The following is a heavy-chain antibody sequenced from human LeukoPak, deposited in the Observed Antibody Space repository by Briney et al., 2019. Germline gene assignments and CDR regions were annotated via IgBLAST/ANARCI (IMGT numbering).Heavy chain of an antibody. J-gene: IGHJ6*02. D-gene: IGHD2-2*01. V-gene: IGHV3-21*01. CDR1: GLTPSSCA. CDR3: SRDDQYYGMDV. Sequence: GGSLRLSCAASGLTPSSCAMSWVRQPPGKGLEWVAAIRSSSSSIYYADSVKGRFTISRDDAQNSVFLQMNSLRAEDTAVYYCSRDDQYYGMDVWGQGTTVTVSS. CDR2: IRSSSSSI.